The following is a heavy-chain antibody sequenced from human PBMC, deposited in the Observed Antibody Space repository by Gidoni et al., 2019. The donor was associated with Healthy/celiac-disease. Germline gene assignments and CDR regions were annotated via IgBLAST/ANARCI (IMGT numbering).Heavy chain of an antibody. CDR2: IKSDGSST. Sequence: EVQLVESGGGLVQPGGSLRLSCAASGFTFSSYWMHWVRQAPGKGLVWVSRIKSDGSSTSYADSVKGRFTISRDNAKNTLYLQMNSLRAEDTAVYYCARDLGYSSGSYYYYGMDVWGQGTTVTVSS. D-gene: IGHD6-19*01. V-gene: IGHV3-74*01. CDR3: ARDLGYSSGSYYYYGMDV. J-gene: IGHJ6*02. CDR1: GFTFSSYW.